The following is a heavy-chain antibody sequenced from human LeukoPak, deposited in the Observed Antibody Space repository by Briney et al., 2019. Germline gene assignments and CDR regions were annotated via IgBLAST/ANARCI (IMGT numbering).Heavy chain of an antibody. CDR2: IHDSGNT. D-gene: IGHD6-13*01. Sequence: GSLRLSCAASGFTFSDCAMTWVRQPPGKGLEWIGEIHDSGNTNYNPSLKSRVTISLDKSKKQFSVKLSPVTAADTAVYDCASRPGSSRPYWGRGTLVTVSS. CDR1: GFTFSDCA. J-gene: IGHJ4*02. CDR3: ASRPGSSRPY. V-gene: IGHV4-34*08.